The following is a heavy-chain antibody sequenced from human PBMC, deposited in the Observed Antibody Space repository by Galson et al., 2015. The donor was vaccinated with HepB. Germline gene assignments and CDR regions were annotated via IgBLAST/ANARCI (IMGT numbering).Heavy chain of an antibody. V-gene: IGHV1-69*13. Sequence: SVKVSCKASGGTFSSYTISWVRQAPGQGLEWMGGIIPIFGTANYAQKFQGRVTITADESTSTAYMELSSLRSEDTAVYYCASGYDILTGNYYFDYWGQGTLVTVSS. CDR1: GGTFSSYT. CDR2: IIPIFGTA. D-gene: IGHD3-9*01. J-gene: IGHJ4*02. CDR3: ASGYDILTGNYYFDY.